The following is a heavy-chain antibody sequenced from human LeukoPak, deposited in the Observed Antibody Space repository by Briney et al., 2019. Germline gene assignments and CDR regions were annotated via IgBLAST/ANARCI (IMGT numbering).Heavy chain of an antibody. CDR1: GYTFTSYG. V-gene: IGHV1-18*01. D-gene: IGHD5-18*01. J-gene: IGHJ6*03. CDR3: ARYSYGYYYYYYYMDV. Sequence: ASVKVSCKASGYTFTSYGISWVRQAPGQGLEWMGWISAYNGNTNYAQKLQGRVTMTTDTSTSTAYMELRSLRSDDTAVYYCARYSYGYYYYYYYMDVWGKGTTVTVSS. CDR2: ISAYNGNT.